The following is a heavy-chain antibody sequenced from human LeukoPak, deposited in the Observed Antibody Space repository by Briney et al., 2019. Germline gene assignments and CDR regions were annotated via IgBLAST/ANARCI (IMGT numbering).Heavy chain of an antibody. J-gene: IGHJ4*02. CDR2: IWHDGKNK. V-gene: IGHV3-33*08. D-gene: IGHD4-23*01. CDR1: GFTFSSYA. Sequence: GRSLRLSCAASGFTFSSYAMHWVRQAPGKGLEWVAVIWHDGKNKYFADSVKGRFTVSRDNSKNTLYLQMDSLRVEDTAVYYCARDRGSNDPIDYWGQGTLVTVSS. CDR3: ARDRGSNDPIDY.